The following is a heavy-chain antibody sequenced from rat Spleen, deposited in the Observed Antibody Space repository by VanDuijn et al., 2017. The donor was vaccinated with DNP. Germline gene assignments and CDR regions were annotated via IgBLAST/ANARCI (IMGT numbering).Heavy chain of an antibody. CDR1: GFSLTSYS. V-gene: IGHV2-41*01. CDR2: IWHIGGT. CDR3: VRDGGPFDY. Sequence: QVQLKESGPGLVQPSQTLSLTCTVSGFSLTSYSVAWVRQPPGKGLEWMGVIWHIGGTRYNPALESRLSISKDTSKSQVFLELNSLQTEDTATFYCVRDGGPFDYWGQGVMVTVSS. D-gene: IGHD4-3*01. J-gene: IGHJ2*01.